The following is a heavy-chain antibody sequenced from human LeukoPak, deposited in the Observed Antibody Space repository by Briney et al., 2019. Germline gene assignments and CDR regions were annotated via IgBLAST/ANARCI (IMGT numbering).Heavy chain of an antibody. V-gene: IGHV3-23*01. D-gene: IGHD2-2*01. CDR1: GFTFSAYA. J-gene: IGHJ5*02. CDR3: ARSIVVVPAAEFSWFDP. CDR2: ISGSGGST. Sequence: PGGSLRLSRATSGFTFSAYAMSWVRQAPGKGLEWVSTISGSGGSTYYADSVKGRFTISRDNSKNTLYLQMSSLRAEDTAVYYCARSIVVVPAAEFSWFDPWGQGTLVTVSS.